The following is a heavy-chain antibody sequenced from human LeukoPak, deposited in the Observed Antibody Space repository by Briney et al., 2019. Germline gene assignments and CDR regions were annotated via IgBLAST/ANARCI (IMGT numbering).Heavy chain of an antibody. J-gene: IGHJ4*02. CDR1: GFTVSSNY. D-gene: IGHD6-13*01. Sequence: GGSLRLSCAASGFTVSSNYMSWVRQAPGKGLEWVSVIYSGGSTYYADSVKGRFTISRHNSKNTLYLQMNSLRAKDTAVYYCAILSSSWYNVPHFDYWGQGTLVTVSS. V-gene: IGHV3-53*04. CDR3: AILSSSWYNVPHFDY. CDR2: IYSGGST.